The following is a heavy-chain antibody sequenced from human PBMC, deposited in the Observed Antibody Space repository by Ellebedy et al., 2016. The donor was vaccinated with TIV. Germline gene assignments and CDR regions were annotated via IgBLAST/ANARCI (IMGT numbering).Heavy chain of an antibody. CDR1: GFTFSSFA. D-gene: IGHD1-20*01. CDR3: TKGTSSGFNCDRVGSEY. Sequence: GESLKISCAASGFTFSSFAMHWVRQAPGKGLEWLSVISAGGDNTYDADSVKGRFTITRENFKNTVYLQMDRLKAEDTAVYYCTKGTSSGFNCDRVGSEYWGQGTLVTVSS. V-gene: IGHV3-23*01. J-gene: IGHJ4*02. CDR2: ISAGGDNT.